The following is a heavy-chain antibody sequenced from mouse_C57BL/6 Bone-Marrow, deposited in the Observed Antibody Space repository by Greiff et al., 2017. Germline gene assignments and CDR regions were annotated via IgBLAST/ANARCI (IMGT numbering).Heavy chain of an antibody. V-gene: IGHV1-54*01. CDR2: INPGSGGT. CDR3: ARSKNWDSWFAY. J-gene: IGHJ3*01. CDR1: GYAFTNYL. Sequence: VQLQQSGAELVRPGTSVKVSCKASGYAFTNYLIEWVKQRPGQGLEWIGVINPGSGGTNYNEKFKGKATLTADKSSSTAYMQLSSQTSEDSAVYCGARSKNWDSWFAYWGQGTLVTVSA. D-gene: IGHD4-1*01.